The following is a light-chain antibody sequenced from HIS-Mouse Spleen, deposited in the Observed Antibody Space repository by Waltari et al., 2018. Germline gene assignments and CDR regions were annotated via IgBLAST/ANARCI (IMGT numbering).Light chain of an antibody. Sequence: SYEPTPPPSVSVSPGPTARITCPGRALPNQYAFWYQQKPGQAPVLVIYKDSERPSGIPERFSGSSSGTTVTLTISGVQAEDEADYYCQSADSSGTYQDVVFGGGTKLTVL. CDR2: KDS. V-gene: IGLV3-25*03. J-gene: IGLJ2*01. CDR3: QSADSSGTYQDVV. CDR1: ALPNQY.